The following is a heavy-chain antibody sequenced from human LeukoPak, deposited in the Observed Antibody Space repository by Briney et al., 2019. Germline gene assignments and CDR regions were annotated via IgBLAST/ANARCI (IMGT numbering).Heavy chain of an antibody. D-gene: IGHD2-21*02. CDR2: INTVGTT. V-gene: IGHV3-66*01. Sequence: GGSLRLSCAASGLTVSKNYMGWVRQAPAKGLEWVSVINTVGTTYYADSVRGRFTISRDNSKNTLYLQMNSLRVEDTAVYYCAGSLAYCGGDCRLGDYWGQGTLVTVSS. J-gene: IGHJ4*02. CDR1: GLTVSKNY. CDR3: AGSLAYCGGDCRLGDY.